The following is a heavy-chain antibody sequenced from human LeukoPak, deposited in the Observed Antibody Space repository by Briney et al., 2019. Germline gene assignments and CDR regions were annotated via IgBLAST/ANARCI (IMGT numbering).Heavy chain of an antibody. Sequence: SETLSLTCTVSGASISSGDYYWSWIRQPPGKGLEWIGYIYYSGSTYYNPSLKSRVTISVDTSKNQFSLKLSSVTAADTAVYYCASTTVVTRESDYWGQGTLVTVSS. CDR2: IYYSGST. J-gene: IGHJ4*02. D-gene: IGHD4-23*01. CDR3: ASTTVVTRESDY. V-gene: IGHV4-30-4*01. CDR1: GASISSGDYY.